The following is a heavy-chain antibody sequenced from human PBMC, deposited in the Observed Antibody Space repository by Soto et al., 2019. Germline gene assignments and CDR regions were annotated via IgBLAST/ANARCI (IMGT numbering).Heavy chain of an antibody. Sequence: PGESLKISCKGSGYNFTSYWIGWVRQLPGKGLEWMGIIYPGDSDTRYSPSFQGQVTISADKSISTAYLQWSSLKASDTAMYYCVIFTYYYDSSGHTGYVMDVWGQGTTVTVSS. CDR3: VIFTYYYDSSGHTGYVMDV. V-gene: IGHV5-51*01. D-gene: IGHD3-22*01. CDR2: IYPGDSDT. CDR1: GYNFTSYW. J-gene: IGHJ6*02.